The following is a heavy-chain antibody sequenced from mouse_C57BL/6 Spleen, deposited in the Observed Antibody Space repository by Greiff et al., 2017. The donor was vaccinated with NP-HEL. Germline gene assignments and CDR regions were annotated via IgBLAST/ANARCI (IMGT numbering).Heavy chain of an antibody. D-gene: IGHD1-2*01. CDR1: GYTFTSYW. CDR2: IYPSDSET. J-gene: IGHJ3*01. Sequence: VQLQQPGAELVRPGSSVKLSCKASGYTFTSYWMDWVKQRPGQGLEWIGNIYPSDSETHYNQKFKDKATLTVDKSSSTAYMQLSSLTSEDSAVYYCARGGYYGAWFAYWGQGTLVTVSA. CDR3: ARGGYYGAWFAY. V-gene: IGHV1-61*01.